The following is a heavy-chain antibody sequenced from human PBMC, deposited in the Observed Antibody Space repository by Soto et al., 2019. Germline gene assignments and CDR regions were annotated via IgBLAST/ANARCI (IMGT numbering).Heavy chain of an antibody. Sequence: GGSLRLSCAASGFTFSSYGMHWVRQAPGKGLEWVAVIWYDGSNKYYEDSVKGRFNISRDNSKNTLYLQMNSLRAEDTAVYYCARVPFPGIAAAGTHFQHWGQGTLVTVSS. J-gene: IGHJ1*01. CDR1: GFTFSSYG. D-gene: IGHD6-13*01. CDR2: IWYDGSNK. CDR3: ARVPFPGIAAAGTHFQH. V-gene: IGHV3-33*01.